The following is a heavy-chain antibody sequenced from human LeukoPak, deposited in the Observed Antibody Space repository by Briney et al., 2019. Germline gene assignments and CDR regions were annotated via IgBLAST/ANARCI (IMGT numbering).Heavy chain of an antibody. V-gene: IGHV4-59*12. CDR2: IYYSRST. CDR3: ARETYCSGGSCYLDY. Sequence: PSETLSLTCTVSGGSISSYYWSWIRQPPGKGLEWIGYIYYSRSTNYNPSLKSRVTISVDTPKNQFSLKLSSVTAADTAVYYCARETYCSGGSCYLDYWGQGTLVTVSS. CDR1: GGSISSYY. J-gene: IGHJ4*02. D-gene: IGHD2-15*01.